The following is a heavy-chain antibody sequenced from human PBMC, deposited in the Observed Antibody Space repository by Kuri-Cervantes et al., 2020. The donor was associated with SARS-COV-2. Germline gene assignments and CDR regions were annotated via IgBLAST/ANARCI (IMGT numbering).Heavy chain of an antibody. V-gene: IGHV3-7*01. CDR2: IKQDGSEK. CDR3: ARNDFWSGYYLDY. CDR1: GFTFSNYW. Sequence: GESLKISCAASGFTFSNYWMSWVRQAPGKGLEWVANIKQDGSEKYYVDSVKGRFTISRDNAKNSLYLQMNSLRAEDTAVYYCARNDFWSGYYLDYWGQGTLVTVSS. J-gene: IGHJ4*02. D-gene: IGHD3-3*01.